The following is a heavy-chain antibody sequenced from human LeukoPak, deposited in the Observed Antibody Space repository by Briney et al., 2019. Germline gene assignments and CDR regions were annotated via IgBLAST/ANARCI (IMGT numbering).Heavy chain of an antibody. CDR3: ARQMGKPYNNYVSFDY. Sequence: GESLKISCKGSGYSFTSYWIGWVRQMPGKGLEWMGIIYPGDSDTRYSPSFQGQVTISADKSISTAYLQWSSLKASDTAMYYCARQMGKPYNNYVSFDYWSQGTLVTVSS. J-gene: IGHJ4*02. V-gene: IGHV5-51*01. CDR2: IYPGDSDT. CDR1: GYSFTSYW. D-gene: IGHD5-24*01.